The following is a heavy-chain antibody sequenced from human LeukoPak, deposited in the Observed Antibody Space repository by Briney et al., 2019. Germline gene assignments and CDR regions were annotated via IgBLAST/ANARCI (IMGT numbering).Heavy chain of an antibody. CDR2: IIPIFGTA. D-gene: IGHD1-7*01. V-gene: IGHV1-69*05. J-gene: IGHJ4*02. CDR1: GGTFSSYA. Sequence: ASVKVSCKASGGTFSSYAISWVRQAPGQGLEWMGRIIPIFGTANYAQKFQGRVTITTDESTSTAYMELSSLRSEDTAVYYCAREGIGITGTELAVGYLWGQGTLVAVSS. CDR3: AREGIGITGTELAVGYL.